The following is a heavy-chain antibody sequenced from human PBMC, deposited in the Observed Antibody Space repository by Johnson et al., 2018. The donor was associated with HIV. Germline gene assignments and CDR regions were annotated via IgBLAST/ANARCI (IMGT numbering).Heavy chain of an antibody. J-gene: IGHJ3*02. CDR1: GFTFSDYY. CDR3: ARGWVGATLRAFDI. Sequence: QVHLVESGGGLVKPEGSLRLSCAASGFTFSDYYMSWIRQAPGKGLEWVSYISSGGNSIHYADSVKGRFTISRDNVKNSLYLQMNSLTAEDTAFYYCARGWVGATLRAFDIWGQGTMVTVSS. D-gene: IGHD1-26*01. CDR2: ISSGGNSI. V-gene: IGHV3-11*01.